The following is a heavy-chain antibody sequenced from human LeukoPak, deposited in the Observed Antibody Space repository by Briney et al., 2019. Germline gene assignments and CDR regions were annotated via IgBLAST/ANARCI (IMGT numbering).Heavy chain of an antibody. V-gene: IGHV4-39*07. J-gene: IGHJ4*02. Sequence: SETLSLTCTVSGGSISSSSYYWGWIRQPPGKGLEWIGSIYYSGSTYYNPSLKSRVTISVDTSKNQFSLKLSSVTAADTAVYYCARDPPRGSDFWSGFPPGGIGDYWGQGTLVTVSS. CDR3: ARDPPRGSDFWSGFPPGGIGDY. CDR1: GGSISSSSYY. CDR2: IYYSGST. D-gene: IGHD3-3*01.